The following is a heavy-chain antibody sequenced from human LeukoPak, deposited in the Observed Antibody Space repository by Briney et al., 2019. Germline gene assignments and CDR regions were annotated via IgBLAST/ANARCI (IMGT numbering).Heavy chain of an antibody. J-gene: IGHJ4*01. Sequence: PSETLSLTCSVSGYSISSAYYWGWIRQPPGKGLEWIGSIYHSGSAYYNPSLKSRVTISVDTSNNRFSLRLSSVTAADTAVYYCARAGTNLGDYDYWGQGTLVTVSS. CDR1: GYSISSAYY. CDR2: IYHSGSA. CDR3: ARAGTNLGDYDY. D-gene: IGHD4-17*01. V-gene: IGHV4-38-2*02.